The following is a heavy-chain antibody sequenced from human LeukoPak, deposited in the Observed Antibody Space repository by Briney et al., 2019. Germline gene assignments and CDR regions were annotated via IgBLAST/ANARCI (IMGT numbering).Heavy chain of an antibody. Sequence: GGSLRLSCAASGFTFSSYWMHWVRQAPGKGLVWVSRINTDGSSTSYADSVKGRFTISRDNAKNTLYLQMNSLRAEDTAVYYCARADSRGWSDYFDPWGQGTLVAVSS. CDR2: INTDGSST. V-gene: IGHV3-74*01. CDR1: GFTFSSYW. D-gene: IGHD6-19*01. CDR3: ARADSRGWSDYFDP. J-gene: IGHJ4*02.